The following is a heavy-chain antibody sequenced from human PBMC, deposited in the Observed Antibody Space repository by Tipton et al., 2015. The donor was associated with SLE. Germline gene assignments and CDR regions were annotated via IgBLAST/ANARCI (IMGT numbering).Heavy chain of an antibody. D-gene: IGHD5-18*01. CDR3: ARGPQRGYSYGPDY. Sequence: TLSLTCAVYGESFSGYYWSWIRQPPGKGLEWIGEINHSGSTNYNPSLKSRVTISVDTSKNQFSLKLSSVTAADTAVYYCARGPQRGYSYGPDYWGQGTLVTVSS. CDR1: GESFSGYY. J-gene: IGHJ4*02. V-gene: IGHV4-34*01. CDR2: INHSGST.